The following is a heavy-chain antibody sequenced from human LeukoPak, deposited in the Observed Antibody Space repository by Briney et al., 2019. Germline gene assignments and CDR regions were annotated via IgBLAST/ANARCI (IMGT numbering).Heavy chain of an antibody. CDR2: MNPSGGST. CDR1: GYTFTTYY. Sequence: GASVKVPCKAPGYTFTTYYMHWVRQAPGQGLEWMGIMNPSGGSTSYAQKFQGRVTMTRDTSASTAYMELSSLRSEDMAVYYCARGSGWFGDPFDYWGQGTLVTVSS. CDR3: ARGSGWFGDPFDY. D-gene: IGHD3-10*01. V-gene: IGHV1-46*01. J-gene: IGHJ4*02.